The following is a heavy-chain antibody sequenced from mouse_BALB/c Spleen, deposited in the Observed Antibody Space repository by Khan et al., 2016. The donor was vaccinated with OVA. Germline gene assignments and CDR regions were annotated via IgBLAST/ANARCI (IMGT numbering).Heavy chain of an antibody. Sequence: QVQLKESGPGLVAPSQSLSITCTVSGFSLTNYDISWMRQTPGKGLEWLGVIWTGGGTNYNSVFMSRLSITKDNSKSQVFLKMNSLQTDDTAIYYFVRRVNYYGSVYWYFDVWGAGTTVTVSS. CDR2: IWTGGGT. J-gene: IGHJ1*01. CDR3: VRRVNYYGSVYWYFDV. CDR1: GFSLTNYD. D-gene: IGHD1-1*01. V-gene: IGHV2-9-2*01.